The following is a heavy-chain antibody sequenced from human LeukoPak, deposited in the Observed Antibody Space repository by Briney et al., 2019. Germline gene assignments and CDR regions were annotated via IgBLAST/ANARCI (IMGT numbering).Heavy chain of an antibody. J-gene: IGHJ3*02. CDR2: IRYDGSNK. D-gene: IGHD2-2*01. Sequence: PGGSLRLSCAASGFTFSSYGMHWVRQAPGKGLEWVAFIRYDGSNKYYADSVKGRFTISRDNSKNTLYLQMNSLRAEDTAVYYCAKGALIVVVPAAEGAFDIWGQGTMVTVSS. V-gene: IGHV3-30*02. CDR3: AKGALIVVVPAAEGAFDI. CDR1: GFTFSSYG.